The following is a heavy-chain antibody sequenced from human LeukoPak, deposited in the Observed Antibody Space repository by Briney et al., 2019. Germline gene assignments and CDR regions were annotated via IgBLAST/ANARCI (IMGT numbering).Heavy chain of an antibody. CDR3: AREPPPGGYSSGWSLDL. CDR2: IYYSGST. V-gene: IGHV4-59*01. CDR1: GGSISSYY. J-gene: IGHJ2*01. Sequence: SETLSLTCTVSGGSISSYYWSWIRQPPGKGLEWIGYIYYSGSTNYNPSLKSRVTISVDTSKNQFSLKLSSVTAADTAVYYCAREPPPGGYSSGWSLDLWGRGTLVTVSS. D-gene: IGHD6-19*01.